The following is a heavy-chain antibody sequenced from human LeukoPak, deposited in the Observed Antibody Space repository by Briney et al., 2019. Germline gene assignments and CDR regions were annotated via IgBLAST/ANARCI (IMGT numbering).Heavy chain of an antibody. J-gene: IGHJ5*02. CDR3: ARALPGCGSTNCYGLET. CDR2: INTNTGNP. D-gene: IGHD2-2*01. Sequence: ASVKVSCKASGYTFTGHYMHWVRQAPGQGLEWMGWINTNTGNPTYGQGFTGRFVFSLDTSVNTAYLQISSLQAEDTAVYYCARALPGCGSTNCYGLETWGQGTLVTVSS. CDR1: GYTFTGHY. V-gene: IGHV7-4-1*02.